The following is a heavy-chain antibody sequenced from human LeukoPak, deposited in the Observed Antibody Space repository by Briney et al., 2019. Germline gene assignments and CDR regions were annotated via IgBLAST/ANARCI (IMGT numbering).Heavy chain of an antibody. Sequence: GGSPRLSCAASGFTFSSYSMNWVRQAPGKGLEWVSSISSSSSYIYYADSVKGRFTISRDNSKNTMYMQMNSLRAEDTAVYYCAKYGIVVAGKGLPDWWGQGTLVTVSS. V-gene: IGHV3-21*04. CDR3: AKYGIVVAGKGLPDW. D-gene: IGHD6-19*01. J-gene: IGHJ4*02. CDR2: ISSSSSYI. CDR1: GFTFSSYS.